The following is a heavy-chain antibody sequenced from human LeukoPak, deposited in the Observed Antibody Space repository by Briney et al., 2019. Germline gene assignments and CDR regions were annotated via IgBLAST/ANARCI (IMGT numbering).Heavy chain of an antibody. D-gene: IGHD5-12*01. Sequence: GGSLRLSCEVSGITFSSYWMTWVRQAPGKGLEWVANIKYDGSEKYYVDSVKGRFTISRDNSKNSLFLQMNSLRADDTAVYYCATIVGTSRSLIDYYHYMDVRGKGTTVTVSS. CDR1: GITFSSYW. J-gene: IGHJ6*03. CDR3: ATIVGTSRSLIDYYHYMDV. V-gene: IGHV3-7*01. CDR2: IKYDGSEK.